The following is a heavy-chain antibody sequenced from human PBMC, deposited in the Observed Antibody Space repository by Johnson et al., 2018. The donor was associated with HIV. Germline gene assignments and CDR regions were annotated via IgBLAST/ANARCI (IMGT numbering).Heavy chain of an antibody. Sequence: EKLVESGGGLVQPGGSLRLSCAASGFTFSSYAMSWVRQAPGKGLEWVSAISGSGGSTYYADSVKGRFTISRDNSKNTLYLQMNSLRAEDTAVYYCARDNIVLMVGGAFDIWGQGTMVTVSS. CDR2: ISGSGGST. CDR3: ARDNIVLMVGGAFDI. J-gene: IGHJ3*02. V-gene: IGHV3-23*04. D-gene: IGHD2-8*01. CDR1: GFTFSSYA.